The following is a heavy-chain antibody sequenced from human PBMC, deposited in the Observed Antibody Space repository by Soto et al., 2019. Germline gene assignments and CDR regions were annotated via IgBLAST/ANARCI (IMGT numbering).Heavy chain of an antibody. J-gene: IGHJ6*02. CDR1: GGSFSGYY. V-gene: IGHV4-34*01. Sequence: SETLSLTCAVYGGSFSGYYWSWIRQPRGKGLEWIGEINHSGSTNYNPSLKSRVTISVDTSKNQFSLKLSSVTAADTAVYYCARGGIEYFAWLLPLYYYYGMDVWGQGTTVTVSS. CDR2: INHSGST. CDR3: ARGGIEYFAWLLPLYYYYGMDV. D-gene: IGHD3-9*01.